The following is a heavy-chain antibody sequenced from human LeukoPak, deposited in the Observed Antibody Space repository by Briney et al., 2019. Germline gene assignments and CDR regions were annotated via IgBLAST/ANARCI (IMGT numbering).Heavy chain of an antibody. J-gene: IGHJ4*02. CDR2: IYYSGST. V-gene: IGHV4-39*01. CDR3: ARHPDWNDPAVGY. D-gene: IGHD1-1*01. Sequence: PSETLSLTCTVSGGSISSYYWGWIRQPPGKGLEWIGSIYYSGSTYYNPSLKSRVTISVDTSKNQFSLKLSSVTAADTAVYYCARHPDWNDPAVGYWGQGTLVTVSS. CDR1: GGSISSYY.